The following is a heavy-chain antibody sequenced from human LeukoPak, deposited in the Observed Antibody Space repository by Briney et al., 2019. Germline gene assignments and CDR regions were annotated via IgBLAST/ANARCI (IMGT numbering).Heavy chain of an antibody. V-gene: IGHV1-69*04. CDR1: GGTFSSYA. CDR2: IIPIFGIA. J-gene: IGHJ4*02. Sequence: ASVKVSCKASGGTFSSYAISWVRQAPGQGLEWMGRIIPIFGIANYAQKFQGRVTITADKSTSTAYMELSSLRSEDTAVYYCARDDYGDYGDFDYWGQGTLVTVSS. CDR3: ARDDYGDYGDFDY. D-gene: IGHD4-17*01.